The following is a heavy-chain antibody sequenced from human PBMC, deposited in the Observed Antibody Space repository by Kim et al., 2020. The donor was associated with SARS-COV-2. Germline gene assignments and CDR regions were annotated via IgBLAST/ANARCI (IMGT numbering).Heavy chain of an antibody. V-gene: IGHV5-51*01. D-gene: IGHD6-13*01. CDR3: ARHGAAAAEYDAFDI. J-gene: IGHJ3*02. Sequence: PSFQGQVTSSADKSISTAYLQWSSLKASDTAMYYCARHGAAAAEYDAFDIWGQGTMVTVSS.